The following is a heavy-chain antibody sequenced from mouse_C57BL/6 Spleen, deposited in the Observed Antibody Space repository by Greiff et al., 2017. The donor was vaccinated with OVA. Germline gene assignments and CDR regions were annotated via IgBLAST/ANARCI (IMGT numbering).Heavy chain of an antibody. D-gene: IGHD1-1*01. CDR1: GFTFSSYA. CDR3: ARGDYYGSSFGAMDY. Sequence: EVKVVESGGGLVKPGGSLKLSCAASGFTFSSYAMSWVRQTPEKRLEWVATISDGGSYTYYPDNVKGRFTISRDNAKHNLYLQMSHLKSEDTAMYYCARGDYYGSSFGAMDYWGQGTSVTVSS. J-gene: IGHJ4*01. V-gene: IGHV5-4*03. CDR2: ISDGGSYT.